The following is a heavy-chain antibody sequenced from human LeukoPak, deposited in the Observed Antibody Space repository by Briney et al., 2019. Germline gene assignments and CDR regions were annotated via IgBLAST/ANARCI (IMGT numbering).Heavy chain of an antibody. CDR1: GYTFTNYA. V-gene: IGHV1-8*03. Sequence: ASVKVSCKASGYTFTNYAISWVRQAPGQGLEWMGWMNPNSGNTGYAQKFQGRVTITRNTSISTAYMELSSLRSEDTAVYYCARGFRRYYYDSSGSNDAFDIWGQGTMVTVSS. J-gene: IGHJ3*02. CDR3: ARGFRRYYYDSSGSNDAFDI. D-gene: IGHD3-22*01. CDR2: MNPNSGNT.